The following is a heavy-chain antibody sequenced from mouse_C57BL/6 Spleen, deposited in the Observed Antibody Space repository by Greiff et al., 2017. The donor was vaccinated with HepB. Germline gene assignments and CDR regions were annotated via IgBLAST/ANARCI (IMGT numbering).Heavy chain of an antibody. CDR2: IDPNSGGT. V-gene: IGHV1-72*01. CDR3: ARSALDGYWYFDV. CDR1: GYTFTSYW. Sequence: QVQLQQPGAELVKPGASVKLSCKASGYTFTSYWMHWVKQRPGRGLEWIGRIDPNSGGTTYNEKFKSKATLTVDTPSSTAYMQLSSLTSEDSAVYYCARSALDGYWYFDVWGTGTTVTVSS. D-gene: IGHD2-3*01. J-gene: IGHJ1*03.